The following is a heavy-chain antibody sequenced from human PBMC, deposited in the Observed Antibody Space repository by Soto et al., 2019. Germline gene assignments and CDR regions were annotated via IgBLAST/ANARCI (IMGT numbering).Heavy chain of an antibody. CDR1: GGSISSYY. Sequence: QVQLQESGPGLVKPSETLSLTCTVSGGSISSYYWSWIRQPPGKGLEWIGYIYYSGSTNYSPSLKSRVTISVDTSKNQFSLKLSSVTAADTAVYYCARDHSGSYQADAFDIWGQGTMVTVSS. J-gene: IGHJ3*02. V-gene: IGHV4-59*01. CDR3: ARDHSGSYQADAFDI. D-gene: IGHD1-26*01. CDR2: IYYSGST.